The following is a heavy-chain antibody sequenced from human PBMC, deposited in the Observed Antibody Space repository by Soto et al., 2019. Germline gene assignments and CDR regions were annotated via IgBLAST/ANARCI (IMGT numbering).Heavy chain of an antibody. V-gene: IGHV1-24*01. CDR1: GYTLTELS. J-gene: IGHJ4*02. CDR2: FDPEDGET. CDR3: ATVSVGYYDSSGYSDY. D-gene: IGHD3-22*01. Sequence: ASVKVSCKVSGYTLTELSMHWVRQAPGKGLEWMGGFDPEDGETIYAQKFQGRVTMTEDTSTDTAYMELSSLRSEDTAVYYCATVSVGYYDSSGYSDYWGQGTLVTVSS.